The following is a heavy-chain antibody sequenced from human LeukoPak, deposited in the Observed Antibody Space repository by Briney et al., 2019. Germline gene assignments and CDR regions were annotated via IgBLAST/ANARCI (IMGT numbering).Heavy chain of an antibody. D-gene: IGHD3-10*01. J-gene: IGHJ6*02. CDR2: INPNSGGT. Sequence: GASVKVSCKASGYTFTGYYMHWVRQAPGQGLEWMGWINPNSGGTNYARKFQGWVTMTRDTSISTAYMELSRLRSDDTAVYYCARGLGSPGDYYYYGMDVWGQGTTVTVSS. CDR3: ARGLGSPGDYYYYGMDV. CDR1: GYTFTGYY. V-gene: IGHV1-2*04.